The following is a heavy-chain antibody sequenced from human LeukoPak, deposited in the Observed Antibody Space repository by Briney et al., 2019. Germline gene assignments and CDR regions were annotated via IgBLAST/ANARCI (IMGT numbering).Heavy chain of an antibody. Sequence: ASVKVSCKASGYTFTGSGWYLYWLRQAPGQGLECVGWIHPNNGATLYAQKFQGRVALTTDTSISTAYMELSRLRPDDTAMYYCARDGPAQMVDFDYWGQGTLVTVSS. V-gene: IGHV1-2*02. J-gene: IGHJ4*02. CDR3: ARDGPAQMVDFDY. CDR2: IHPNNGAT. CDR1: GYTFTGSGWY. D-gene: IGHD3-10*01.